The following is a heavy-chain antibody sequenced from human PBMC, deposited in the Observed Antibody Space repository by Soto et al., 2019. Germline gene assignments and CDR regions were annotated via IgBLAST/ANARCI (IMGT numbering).Heavy chain of an antibody. Sequence: ESGPTLVNPTETLTLTCTVSGFSLSNARMGVSWIRQPPGKALEWLAHIFSNDEKSYSTSLKSRLTISKDTSKSQVVLTMTNMDPVDTATYYCARMSEYSSSWYNNWFDPWGQGTLVTVSS. CDR1: GFSLSNARMG. J-gene: IGHJ5*02. V-gene: IGHV2-26*01. D-gene: IGHD6-13*01. CDR3: ARMSEYSSSWYNNWFDP. CDR2: IFSNDEK.